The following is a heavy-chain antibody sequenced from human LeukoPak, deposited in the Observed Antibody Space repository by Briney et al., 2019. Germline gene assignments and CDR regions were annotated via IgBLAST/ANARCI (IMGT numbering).Heavy chain of an antibody. CDR1: GFTFSSYG. CDR2: IWYDGSNK. J-gene: IGHJ4*02. D-gene: IGHD1-26*01. V-gene: IGHV3-33*01. CDR3: ARDRWELRWILDY. Sequence: PGGSLRLSCAASGFTFSSYGMHWVRQAPGKGLEWVAVIWYDGSNKYYADSVKGRFTISRDNSKNTLYLQMNSLRAEDTAVYYCARDRWELRWILDYWGQGTLVTVSS.